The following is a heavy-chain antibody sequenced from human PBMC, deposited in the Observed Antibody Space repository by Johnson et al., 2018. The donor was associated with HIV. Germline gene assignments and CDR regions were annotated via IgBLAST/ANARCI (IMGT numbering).Heavy chain of an antibody. J-gene: IGHJ3*02. D-gene: IGHD3-22*01. CDR2: ISSSGSTI. CDR1: GFTFSDYY. V-gene: IGHV3-11*01. CDR3: ARDTDYYDNSGHYFVDAFDI. Sequence: QVQLVESGGGLVKPGGSLRLSCAASGFTFSDYYMSWIRQAPGKGLEWVSYISSSGSTIYYADSVKGRFTISRDNLKNTLYLQLHSLRPEDTALYYCARDTDYYDNSGHYFVDAFDIWGQGTMVTVSS.